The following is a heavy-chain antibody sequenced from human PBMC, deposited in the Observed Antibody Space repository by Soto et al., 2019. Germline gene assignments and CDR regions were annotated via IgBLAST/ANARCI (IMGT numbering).Heavy chain of an antibody. D-gene: IGHD2-2*02. CDR1: GGSFSGYY. Sequence: PSETLSLTCAVYGGSFSGYYWSWIRQPPGKGLEWIGEINHSGSTNYNPSLKSRVTISVDTSKNQFSLKLSSVTAADTAVYYCARGWCSSNSCYTPYYFDYWGQGTLVTVSS. CDR3: ARGWCSSNSCYTPYYFDY. V-gene: IGHV4-34*01. J-gene: IGHJ4*02. CDR2: INHSGST.